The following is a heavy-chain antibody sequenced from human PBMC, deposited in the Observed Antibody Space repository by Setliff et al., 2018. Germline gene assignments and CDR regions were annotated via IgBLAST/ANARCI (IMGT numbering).Heavy chain of an antibody. D-gene: IGHD1-26*01. Sequence: GGSLRLSCAASGFAFSSYWMSWVRQAPGKGLEWVANIKQDGSEKYYVDSVKGRFTTSRDNAKNSLYLQMNSLRAEDTAVYYCARALGATITHFDYWGQGTLVTVSS. CDR3: ARALGATITHFDY. J-gene: IGHJ4*02. CDR2: IKQDGSEK. V-gene: IGHV3-7*03. CDR1: GFAFSSYW.